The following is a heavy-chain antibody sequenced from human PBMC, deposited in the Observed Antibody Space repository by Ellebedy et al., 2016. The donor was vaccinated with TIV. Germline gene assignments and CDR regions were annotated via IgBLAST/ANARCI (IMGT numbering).Heavy chain of an antibody. CDR1: GGSISNYF. D-gene: IGHD3-10*01. CDR3: ARDSMVLGEGWYFGMDV. J-gene: IGHJ6*02. Sequence: SETLSLTCTVSGGSISNYFWSWIRRPPGKGLEWIGYIYYSGSTNYNPSLKSRVTISVDRSKNQLSLKLTSVTAADTAVYYCARDSMVLGEGWYFGMDVWGQGTSVTVSS. V-gene: IGHV4-59*01. CDR2: IYYSGST.